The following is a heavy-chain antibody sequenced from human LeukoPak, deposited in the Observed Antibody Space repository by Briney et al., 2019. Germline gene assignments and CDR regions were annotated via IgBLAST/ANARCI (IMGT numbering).Heavy chain of an antibody. Sequence: PGGSLRLSCAASGFTFSSYAMSWVRQAPGKGLELGSAISNSGGGTYYADSVKGRFTISRDNSKNTLYLKMNSLRAEDTAVYYCAKDNYDSSGYFLYYFDYWGQGTLVTVSS. CDR2: ISNSGGGT. V-gene: IGHV3-23*01. J-gene: IGHJ4*02. CDR3: AKDNYDSSGYFLYYFDY. CDR1: GFTFSSYA. D-gene: IGHD3-22*01.